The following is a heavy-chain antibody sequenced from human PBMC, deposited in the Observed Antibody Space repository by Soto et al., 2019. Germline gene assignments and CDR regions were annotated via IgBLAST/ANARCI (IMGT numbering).Heavy chain of an antibody. CDR1: GGSFSGYY. Sequence: LSLTCAVYGGSFSGYYWSWIRQPPGKGLEWIGEINHSGSTNYNPSLKSRVTISVDTSKNQFSLKLSSVTAADTAVYYCARAARKYSSSSPPNDCWGQGTLVTVSS. D-gene: IGHD6-6*01. V-gene: IGHV4-34*01. CDR2: INHSGST. CDR3: ARAARKYSSSSPPNDC. J-gene: IGHJ4*02.